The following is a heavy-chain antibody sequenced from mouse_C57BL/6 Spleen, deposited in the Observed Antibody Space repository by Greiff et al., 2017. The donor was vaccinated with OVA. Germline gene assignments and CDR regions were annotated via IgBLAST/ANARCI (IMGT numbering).Heavy chain of an antibody. CDR2: INPGSGGT. CDR1: GYAFTNYL. D-gene: IGHD2-4*01. Sequence: VQLQQSGAELVRPGTSVKVSCKASGYAFTNYLIEWVKQRPGQGLEWIGVINPGSGGTNYNEKFKGKATLTADKSSSTAYMQLSSLTSEDSAVYVCARSIYYDYDVDYWGQGTTLTVSS. V-gene: IGHV1-54*01. J-gene: IGHJ2*01. CDR3: ARSIYYDYDVDY.